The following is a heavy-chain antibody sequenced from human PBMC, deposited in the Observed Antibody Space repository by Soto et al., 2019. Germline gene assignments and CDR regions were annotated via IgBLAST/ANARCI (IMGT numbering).Heavy chain of an antibody. CDR1: GGSISSGDYY. Sequence: SETLSLTCTVSGGSISSGDYYWSWIRQPPGKGLEWIGYIYYSGSTYYNPSLKSRVTISVDTSKNQFSLNLTSVTAADTAVYYCATQGLGVLHGLVDVWGQGTTVTVSS. CDR2: IYYSGST. CDR3: ATQGLGVLHGLVDV. J-gene: IGHJ6*02. V-gene: IGHV4-30-4*01. D-gene: IGHD3-10*01.